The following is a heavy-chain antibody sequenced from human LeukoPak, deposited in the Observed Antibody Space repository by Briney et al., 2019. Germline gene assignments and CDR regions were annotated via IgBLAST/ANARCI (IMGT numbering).Heavy chain of an antibody. CDR1: GFTFSSYA. J-gene: IGHJ3*02. CDR2: ISYDGSNK. CDR3: ARDRTPGIVVAIPAI. Sequence: GGSLRLSCAASGFTFSSYAMHWVRQAPGKGLEWVAVISYDGSNKYYADSVKGRFTISRDNSKNTLYLQMNSLRAEDTAVYYCARDRTPGIVVAIPAIWGQGTMVTVSS. V-gene: IGHV3-30-3*01. D-gene: IGHD3-22*01.